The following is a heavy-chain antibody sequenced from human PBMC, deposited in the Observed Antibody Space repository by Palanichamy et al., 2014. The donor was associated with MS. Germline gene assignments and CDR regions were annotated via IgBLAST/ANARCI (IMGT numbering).Heavy chain of an antibody. J-gene: IGHJ6*02. V-gene: IGHV1-24*01. Sequence: QDQLVQSGAEVKKPGASVKVSCRVSGDSLSQLSMHWVRQAPGKGPEWLGGFDHEEGETIYAQKFQGRVTMTEDTSTDTAYLELRGLRFEDTAVYYCATLKIFLIEGRPTDSYNALDVWGQGTTVTVSS. D-gene: IGHD3-3*01. CDR1: GDSLSQLS. CDR2: FDHEEGET. CDR3: ATLKIFLIEGRPTDSYNALDV.